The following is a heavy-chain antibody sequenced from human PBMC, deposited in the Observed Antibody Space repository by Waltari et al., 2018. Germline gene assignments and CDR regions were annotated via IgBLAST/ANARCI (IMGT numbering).Heavy chain of an antibody. D-gene: IGHD1-20*01. CDR1: GFTFSSYS. CDR3: ARDPAITAPSDY. CDR2: ISCSSTYI. V-gene: IGHV3-21*01. Sequence: EVQLVESGGGLVKPGGSLRLSCAASGFTFSSYSMNWVRQAPGKGLEWVSSISCSSTYIYYADSVKGPFTISRDNAKKSLYLQMNSLRAEDTAVNYCARDPAITAPSDYGGQGTLVTVSS. J-gene: IGHJ4*02.